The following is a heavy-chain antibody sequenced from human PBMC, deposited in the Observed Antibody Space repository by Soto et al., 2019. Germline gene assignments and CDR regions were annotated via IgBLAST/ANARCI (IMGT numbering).Heavy chain of an antibody. J-gene: IGHJ4*02. V-gene: IGHV3-23*01. CDR1: GFTFSSYA. CDR3: AKGDTYYDLWSGRIGEDYFDY. CDR2: ISASGGST. D-gene: IGHD3-3*01. Sequence: VQLLESGGGLVQPGGSLRLSCAASGFTFSSYAMSWVRQAPGKGLEWVSAISASGGSTYYADSVKGRFTISRDNSKNTLYLQMNSLRAEDTAVYYCAKGDTYYDLWSGRIGEDYFDYWGQGTLVTVSS.